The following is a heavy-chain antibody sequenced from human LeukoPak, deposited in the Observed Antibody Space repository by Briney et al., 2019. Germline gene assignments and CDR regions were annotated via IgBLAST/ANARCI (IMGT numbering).Heavy chain of an antibody. D-gene: IGHD4-23*01. Sequence: SETLSLTCAVYGGSFSGYYWTWIRQPPGKGLEWIGEINHSGTTNYNPSLKSRVTISVDTSKNQFSLKVSPVTAADTAVYFCARGPDNGNSRIYFDYWGQGTLVTVSS. CDR1: GGSFSGYY. J-gene: IGHJ4*02. CDR3: ARGPDNGNSRIYFDY. CDR2: INHSGTT. V-gene: IGHV4-34*01.